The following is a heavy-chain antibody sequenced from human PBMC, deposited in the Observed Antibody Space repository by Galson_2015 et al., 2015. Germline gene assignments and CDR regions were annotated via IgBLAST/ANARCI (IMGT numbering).Heavy chain of an antibody. V-gene: IGHV3-53*01. CDR1: GFTVSSNY. CDR2: IYSGGST. J-gene: IGHJ4*02. D-gene: IGHD3-10*01. Sequence: SLRLSCAASGFTVSSNYMSWVRQAPGKGLEWVSVIYSGGSTYYADSVKGRFTISRDNSKNTLYLQMNSLRAEDTAVYYCARERVRRFGELLFLDYWGQGTLVTVSS. CDR3: ARERVRRFGELLFLDY.